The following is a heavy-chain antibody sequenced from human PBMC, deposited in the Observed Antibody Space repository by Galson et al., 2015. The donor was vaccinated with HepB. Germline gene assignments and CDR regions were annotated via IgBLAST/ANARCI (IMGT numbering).Heavy chain of an antibody. CDR2: IAYDGDRE. Sequence: SLRLSCAASGFDFNSHTMHWVRQAPDMGLEWVAVIAYDGDREYYADSVRGRFTISRDNSKNTLFLQMDSLRPEDTAVYYRATLTYYDHVWGNYRPKWSDPWGQGTLVIVSS. V-gene: IGHV3-30-3*01. CDR3: ATLTYYDHVWGNYRPKWSDP. D-gene: IGHD3-16*02. CDR1: GFDFNSHT. J-gene: IGHJ5*02.